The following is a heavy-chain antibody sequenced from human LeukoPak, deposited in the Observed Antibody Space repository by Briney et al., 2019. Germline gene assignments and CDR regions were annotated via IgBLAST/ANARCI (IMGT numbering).Heavy chain of an antibody. Sequence: GGSLRLSCEVSGFTFSSYWMNWVRQAPGKGLEWVANIKQDGSDKYYVDSVKGRFTISRDNAKNSLYLQMNSLRVEDTAVYYCARDQYQVPYYSQYYGMDVWGQGTTVIVSS. CDR3: ARDQYQVPYYSQYYGMDV. V-gene: IGHV3-7*01. CDR2: IKQDGSDK. J-gene: IGHJ6*02. CDR1: GFTFSSYW. D-gene: IGHD2-2*01.